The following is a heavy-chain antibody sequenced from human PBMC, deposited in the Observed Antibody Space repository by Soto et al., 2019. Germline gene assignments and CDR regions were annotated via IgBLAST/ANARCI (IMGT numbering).Heavy chain of an antibody. Sequence: SETLSLTCTVSGGSISSYYWSWIRQPPGKGLEWIGYIYYRGSTNYNPSLKSRVTISVDTSKNQLSLKLSSVTAADTAVYYCARRYGYYFDYWGQGTLVTVSS. V-gene: IGHV4-59*08. CDR3: ARRYGYYFDY. D-gene: IGHD4-17*01. CDR1: GGSISSYY. J-gene: IGHJ4*02. CDR2: IYYRGST.